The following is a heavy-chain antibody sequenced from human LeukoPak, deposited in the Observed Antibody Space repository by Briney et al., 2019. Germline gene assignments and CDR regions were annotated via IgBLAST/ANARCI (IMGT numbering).Heavy chain of an antibody. D-gene: IGHD3-10*01. CDR1: GGTFSSYT. Sequence: SVKVSCKASGGTFSSYTISWVRQAPGQGLEWMGRIIPILGIANYVQKFQGRVTITADKSTSTAYMELSSLRSEDTAVYYCARGYYGSGRYLDYYYYMDVWGKGTTVTVSS. CDR3: ARGYYGSGRYLDYYYYMDV. V-gene: IGHV1-69*02. J-gene: IGHJ6*03. CDR2: IIPILGIA.